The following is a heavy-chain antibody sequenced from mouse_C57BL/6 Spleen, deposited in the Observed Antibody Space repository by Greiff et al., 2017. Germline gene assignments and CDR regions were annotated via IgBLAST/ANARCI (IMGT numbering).Heavy chain of an antibody. CDR2: INPNNGGT. CDR1: GYTFTDYY. J-gene: IGHJ4*01. Sequence: VQLQQSGPELVKPGASVKISCKASGYTFTDYYMNWVKQSHGKSLEWIGDINPNNGGTSYNQQFKGKATLTVDKSSSTAYMELRSLTSEDAAVYYCARKDYGSSWAMDYWGQGTSGTVSS. D-gene: IGHD1-1*01. CDR3: ARKDYGSSWAMDY. V-gene: IGHV1-26*01.